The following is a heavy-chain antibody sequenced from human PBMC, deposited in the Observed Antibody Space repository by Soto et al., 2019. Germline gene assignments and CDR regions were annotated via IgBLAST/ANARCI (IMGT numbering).Heavy chain of an antibody. J-gene: IGHJ4*02. D-gene: IGHD6-19*01. CDR2: IEGPTTNT. V-gene: IGHV3-23*05. CDR1: GFTFAHYA. CDR3: VTWLSAHFDY. Sequence: PGGSLRLSCAASGFTFAHYAMMWARQAPGRGLERYSTIEGPTTNTHYIDSVKGRFFIPRYNTINTVYLQMTGLRAEDTAVYYCVTWLSAHFDYWGRGTLVTVSS.